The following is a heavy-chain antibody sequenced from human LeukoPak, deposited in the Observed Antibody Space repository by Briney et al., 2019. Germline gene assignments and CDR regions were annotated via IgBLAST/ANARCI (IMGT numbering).Heavy chain of an antibody. CDR1: GGSISSSSYY. V-gene: IGHV4-39*07. D-gene: IGHD2-8*01. CDR3: ARAGNGGTYYYYYMDV. J-gene: IGHJ6*03. CDR2: IYYSGST. Sequence: SETLSLTCTVSGGSISSSSYYWGWIRQPPGKGLEWIGSIYYSGSTYYNPSLKNRVTISVDTSKNQFSLKLSSVTAADTAVYYCARAGNGGTYYYYYMDVWGKGTTVTVSS.